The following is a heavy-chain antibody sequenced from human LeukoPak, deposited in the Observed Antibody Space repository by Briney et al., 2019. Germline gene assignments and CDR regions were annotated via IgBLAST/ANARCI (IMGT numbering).Heavy chain of an antibody. J-gene: IGHJ5*02. V-gene: IGHV3-30*18. CDR3: AKDRSGVPWFGELLEKNWFDP. CDR1: GFTFSSYG. D-gene: IGHD3-10*01. CDR2: ISYDGSNK. Sequence: GGSLRLSCAASGFTFSSYGMHWVRQAPGKGLEWVAVISYDGSNKYYADSVKGRFTISRDNSKNTLYLQMNSLRAEDTAVYYCAKDRSGVPWFGELLEKNWFDPWGQGTLVTVSS.